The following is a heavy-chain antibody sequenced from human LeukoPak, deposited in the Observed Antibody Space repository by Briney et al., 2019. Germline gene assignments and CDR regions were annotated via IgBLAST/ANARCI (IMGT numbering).Heavy chain of an antibody. CDR1: GYTFTDYY. V-gene: IGHV1-2*02. Sequence: GASVKVSCKASGYTFTDYYIHWVRQAPGQGLEWLGWINPNSGGTKYAQKFQGRVTMTRDPSISTAYMELSRLKSDDTAVYHCARPQLLSPFDIWGQGTMVTVSS. J-gene: IGHJ3*02. CDR2: INPNSGGT. CDR3: ARPQLLSPFDI. D-gene: IGHD2-2*01.